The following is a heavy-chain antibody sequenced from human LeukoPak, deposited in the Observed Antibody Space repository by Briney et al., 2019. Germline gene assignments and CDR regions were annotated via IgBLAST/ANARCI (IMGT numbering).Heavy chain of an antibody. V-gene: IGHV3-33*01. J-gene: IGHJ4*02. D-gene: IGHD2-2*01. CDR1: GFTFSTYG. CDR3: ARAPYHMYSDF. CDR2: IWHDGSNK. Sequence: GGSLRLSCAASGFTFSTYGMHWVRQAPGKGLEWVAIIWHDGSNKFYANSVKGRFTIPKDNSKNTVYLQMNNLRAEDTAVYYCARAPYHMYSDFWGQGTLVTVSS.